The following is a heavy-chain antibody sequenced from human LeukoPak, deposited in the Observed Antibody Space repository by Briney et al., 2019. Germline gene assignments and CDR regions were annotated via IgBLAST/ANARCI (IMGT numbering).Heavy chain of an antibody. Sequence: PSETLSLTCTVSGGSISSYYWSWLRQPAGKGPEWIGRIYTSGSTNYNPSLKSRVTISVDTSKNQFSLKLSSVTAADTAVYYCARVGRDSSGWPHDAFDIWGQGTMVTVSS. D-gene: IGHD6-19*01. CDR2: IYTSGST. J-gene: IGHJ3*02. CDR1: GGSISSYY. V-gene: IGHV4-4*07. CDR3: ARVGRDSSGWPHDAFDI.